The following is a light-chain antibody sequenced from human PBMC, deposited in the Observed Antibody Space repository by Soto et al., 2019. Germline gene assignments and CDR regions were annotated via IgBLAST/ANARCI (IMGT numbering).Light chain of an antibody. V-gene: IGLV3-21*04. CDR2: SDP. Sequence: SYELTQPPSVSVAPGKTARISCGGNNIGSKSVHWYQRKPGQAPVLVIYSDPDLPSVIAERFSGSNSGNTATLTISRVEAGDEDDYYCQVWDSGSAHVVFGGGTKLTVL. CDR1: NIGSKS. CDR3: QVWDSGSAHVV. J-gene: IGLJ2*01.